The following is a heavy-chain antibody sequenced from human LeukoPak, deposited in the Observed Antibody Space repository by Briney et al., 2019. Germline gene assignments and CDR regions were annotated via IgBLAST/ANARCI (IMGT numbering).Heavy chain of an antibody. CDR2: ISAYNGNT. V-gene: IGHV1-18*01. CDR3: AAGYGSGSYSLPFDY. Sequence: ASVKVSCKASGYTFTSYGISWVRQAPGQGLEWIGWISAYNGNTNYAQKLQGRVTMTTDTSTSTAYMELRSLRSDDTAVYYCAAGYGSGSYSLPFDYWGQGTLVTVSS. CDR1: GYTFTSYG. D-gene: IGHD3-10*01. J-gene: IGHJ4*02.